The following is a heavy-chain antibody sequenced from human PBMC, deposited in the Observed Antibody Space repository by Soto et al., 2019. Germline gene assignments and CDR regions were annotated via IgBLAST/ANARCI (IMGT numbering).Heavy chain of an antibody. D-gene: IGHD3-22*01. CDR1: GGSISSGGYY. CDR2: IYYSGST. J-gene: IGHJ4*02. CDR3: ACSYYYDSSGYQPWY. V-gene: IGHV4-31*03. Sequence: SETLSLTCTVSGGSISSGGYYWSWIRQHPGKGLEWIGYIYYSGSTYYNPSLKSRVTISVDTSKNQFSLKLSSVTAADTAVYYCACSYYYDSSGYQPWYWGQGTLVTVSS.